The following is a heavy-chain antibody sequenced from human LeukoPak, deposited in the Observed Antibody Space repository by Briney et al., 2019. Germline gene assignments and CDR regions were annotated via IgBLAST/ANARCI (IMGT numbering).Heavy chain of an antibody. V-gene: IGHV3-23*01. CDR2: ISGSDGST. J-gene: IGHJ4*02. D-gene: IGHD6-13*01. CDR3: AELRSGGAAAGNY. Sequence: PGGSLRLSCAASGFTFSIYAMSWVRQAPGKGLEWVSTISGSDGSTYYADSVKGRFTISRDNSRNTLYLQMNSLRAEDTAVYYCAELRSGGAAAGNYWGQGTLVTVSS. CDR1: GFTFSIYA.